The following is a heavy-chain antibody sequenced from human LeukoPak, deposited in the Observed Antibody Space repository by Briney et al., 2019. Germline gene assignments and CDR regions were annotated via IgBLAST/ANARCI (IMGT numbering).Heavy chain of an antibody. CDR2: ISGNGDST. CDR3: AGDPGYAIYYFDY. CDR1: GFTFNTYA. V-gene: IGHV3-23*01. J-gene: IGHJ4*02. D-gene: IGHD3-9*01. Sequence: PGGSLRLSCAASGFTFNTYAMSWVRQAPGKGLEWVSTISGNGDSTFYADSVKGRFSISRDNSKNTLYLQMNTLRAEDTAIYYCAGDPGYAIYYFDYRGQGTLVTVSS.